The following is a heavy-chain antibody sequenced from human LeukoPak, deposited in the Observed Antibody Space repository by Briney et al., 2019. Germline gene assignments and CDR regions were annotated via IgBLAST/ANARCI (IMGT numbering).Heavy chain of an antibody. Sequence: GGSLRLSCAASGFTFSSYAMHWVRQAPGKGLEWVAVISYDESNKYYADSVKGRFTISRDNSKNTLYLQMNSLRAEDTAVYYCARSYYYDSQIDYWGQGTLVTVSS. CDR2: ISYDESNK. CDR3: ARSYYYDSQIDY. D-gene: IGHD3-22*01. CDR1: GFTFSSYA. V-gene: IGHV3-30-3*01. J-gene: IGHJ4*02.